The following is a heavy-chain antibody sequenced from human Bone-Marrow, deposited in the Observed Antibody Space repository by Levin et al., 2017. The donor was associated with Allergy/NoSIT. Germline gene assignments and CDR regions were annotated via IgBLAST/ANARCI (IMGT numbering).Heavy chain of an antibody. CDR1: GFTFSSYA. D-gene: IGHD2-2*01. CDR3: ATLTSWRRLDY. J-gene: IGHJ4*02. CDR2: ISGSGGST. Sequence: GGSLRLPCAASGFTFSSYAMSWVRQAPGKGLEWVSAISGSGGSTYYADSVKGRFTISRDNSKNTLYLQMNSLRAEDTAVYYCATLTSWRRLDYWGQGTLVTVSS. V-gene: IGHV3-23*01.